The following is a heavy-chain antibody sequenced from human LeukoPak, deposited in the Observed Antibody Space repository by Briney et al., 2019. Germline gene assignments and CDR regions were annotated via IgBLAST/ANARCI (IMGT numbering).Heavy chain of an antibody. D-gene: IGHD1-26*01. CDR3: ARHEDGIIVA. Sequence: SETLSLTCAVYGGSFTDFYWTWIRQSPGKGLEWIGEIDQSGTSRYNPSLKGRVTISRDTSKKQFSLKMRAVTAADTAIYYCARHEDGIIVAWGQGARVTVS. V-gene: IGHV4-34*01. J-gene: IGHJ5*02. CDR2: IDQSGTS. CDR1: GGSFTDFY.